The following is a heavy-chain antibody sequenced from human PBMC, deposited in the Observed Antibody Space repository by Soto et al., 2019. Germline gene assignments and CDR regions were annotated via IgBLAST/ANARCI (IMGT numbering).Heavy chain of an antibody. CDR1: GGSISSGGYY. CDR3: ARVIVVVPAANPQFDP. Sequence: SETLSLTCTVSGGSISSGGYYWSWIRQHPGKGLEWIGYIYYSGSTFYNPSLKSRVTISVDTSKNQFSLKLSSVTAADTAVYYCARVIVVVPAANPQFDPWGQGTLVTVSS. CDR2: IYYSGST. J-gene: IGHJ5*02. V-gene: IGHV4-31*02. D-gene: IGHD2-2*01.